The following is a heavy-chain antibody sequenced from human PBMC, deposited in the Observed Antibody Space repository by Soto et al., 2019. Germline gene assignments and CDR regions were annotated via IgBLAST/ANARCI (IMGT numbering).Heavy chain of an antibody. Sequence: GGSLRLSCAASGFTFSSYSMNWVRQAPGKGLEWVSYISSSSSTIYYADSVKGRFTISRDNAKNSLYLQMNSLRDEDTAVYYCARTIAVAGTRRFDPWGQGTLVTVSS. D-gene: IGHD6-19*01. J-gene: IGHJ5*02. CDR3: ARTIAVAGTRRFDP. CDR1: GFTFSSYS. V-gene: IGHV3-48*02. CDR2: ISSSSSTI.